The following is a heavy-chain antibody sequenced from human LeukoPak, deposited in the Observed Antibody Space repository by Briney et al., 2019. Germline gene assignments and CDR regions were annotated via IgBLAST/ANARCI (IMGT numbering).Heavy chain of an antibody. CDR2: IKSDGSIT. Sequence: GGSLRLSCAASGFTFSGYWMHWVRQAPGKGLVWVSRIKSDGSITSYADSVKGRVTISRDNAKNTLYLQMNSLRAEDTAVYYCARAVYDSSGSALDYWGQGTLVTVSS. J-gene: IGHJ4*02. V-gene: IGHV3-74*01. D-gene: IGHD3-22*01. CDR3: ARAVYDSSGSALDY. CDR1: GFTFSGYW.